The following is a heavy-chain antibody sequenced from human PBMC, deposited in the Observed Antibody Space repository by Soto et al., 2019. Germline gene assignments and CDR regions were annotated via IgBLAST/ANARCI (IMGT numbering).Heavy chain of an antibody. J-gene: IGHJ6*03. Sequence: KPSETLSLTCAVYGGSFSGYYWSWIRQPPGKGLEWIGEINHSGSTNYNPSLKSRVTISVDTSKNQFSLKLSSVTAADTAVYYCARGYRGRRGYRGYDWAYYYYYYVDDWGKGTPVTVSS. D-gene: IGHD5-12*01. CDR3: ARGYRGRRGYRGYDWAYYYYYYVDD. CDR1: GGSFSGYY. CDR2: INHSGST. V-gene: IGHV4-34*01.